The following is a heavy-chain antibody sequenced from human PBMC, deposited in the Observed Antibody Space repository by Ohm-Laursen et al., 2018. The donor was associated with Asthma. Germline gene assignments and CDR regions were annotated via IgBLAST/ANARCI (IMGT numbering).Heavy chain of an antibody. Sequence: GTLSLTCTVSGGSISGYYWGWIRQPPGKGLEWIGRAFYSGSTYLNPSLKSRVTISVDTSKNQFSLKLSSVTAADTAVYYCARHLMGSGWYVYWFDPWGQGTLVTVSS. J-gene: IGHJ5*02. CDR1: GGSISGYY. D-gene: IGHD6-19*01. CDR2: AFYSGST. V-gene: IGHV4-39*01. CDR3: ARHLMGSGWYVYWFDP.